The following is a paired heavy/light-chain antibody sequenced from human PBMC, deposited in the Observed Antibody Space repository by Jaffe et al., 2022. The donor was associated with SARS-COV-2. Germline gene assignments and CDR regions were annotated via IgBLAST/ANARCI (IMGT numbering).Heavy chain of an antibody. V-gene: IGHV3-23*04. J-gene: IGHJ4*02. CDR1: GFTFSNYA. CDR3: AASSSSWSFYFGY. Sequence: EVQLVESGGGLVQPGGSLRLSCAASGFTFSNYAMSWVRQSPGKGLEWVSVISGNEGSTYYADSMKGRFTISRDNSKTTLYLQMNSLRAEDTAVYYCAASSSSWSFYFGYWGQGTLVTVSS. CDR2: ISGNEGST. D-gene: IGHD6-13*01.
Light chain of an antibody. V-gene: IGKV3-20*01. CDR1: QSVSSNY. Sequence: EFVLTQSPGTLSLSPGERATLSCGASQSVSSNYLAWYQQKPGQAPRLLIYAASSRATGIPDRFSGSGSGTDFTLTIRRLEPEDFAVYYCQQYSRSPMYTFGQGTKLEIK. CDR2: AAS. CDR3: QQYSRSPMYT. J-gene: IGKJ2*01.